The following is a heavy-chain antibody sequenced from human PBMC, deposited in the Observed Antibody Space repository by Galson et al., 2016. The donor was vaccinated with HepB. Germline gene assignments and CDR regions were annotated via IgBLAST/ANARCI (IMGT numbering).Heavy chain of an antibody. D-gene: IGHD5-18*01. J-gene: IGHJ4*02. Sequence: SLRLSGAASGFTFSNYAMSWVRQAPGKGLEWVSVISAASNTYYTDSVKGRFTISRDNAKNTLYLQMNSLRAEDTAVYFCARRDIPMANDYWGQGVLVTVSS. CDR1: GFTFSNYA. V-gene: IGHV3-23*01. CDR3: ARRDIPMANDY. CDR2: ISAASNT.